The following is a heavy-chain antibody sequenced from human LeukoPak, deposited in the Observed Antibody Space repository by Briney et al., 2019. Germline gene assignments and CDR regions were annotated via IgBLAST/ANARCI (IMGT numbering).Heavy chain of an antibody. J-gene: IGHJ4*02. D-gene: IGHD6-13*01. CDR2: ISDSGDRT. Sequence: PGGSLRLSCAASGFIFSYYTVSWVRQAPGKGLAWVSAISDSGDRTQYADSVRGRFTISRDNSKNTLYLQMDSLTAEDTAVYYCAKGSSNWRNYYYFDYWGQGTLVTVSS. V-gene: IGHV3-23*01. CDR3: AKGSSNWRNYYYFDY. CDR1: GFIFSYYT.